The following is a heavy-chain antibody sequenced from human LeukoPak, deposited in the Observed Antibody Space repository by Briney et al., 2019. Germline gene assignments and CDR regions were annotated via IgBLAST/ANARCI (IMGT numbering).Heavy chain of an antibody. D-gene: IGHD3-10*01. Sequence: GSLELPCAAPGFPFSSYWMSWVRPAPGKGPEWVANIKQDGSEKYYVDSVKGRFTISRDNAKNSLYLQMNSLRAEDTAVYYCARELLSYYGSGSLNYWGQGTLVTVSS. CDR3: ARELLSYYGSGSLNY. CDR2: IKQDGSEK. CDR1: GFPFSSYW. V-gene: IGHV3-7*05. J-gene: IGHJ4*02.